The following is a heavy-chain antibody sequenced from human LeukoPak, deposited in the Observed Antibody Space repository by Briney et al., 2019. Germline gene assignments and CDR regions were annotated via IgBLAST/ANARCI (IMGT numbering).Heavy chain of an antibody. V-gene: IGHV3-74*03. J-gene: IGHJ4*02. CDR3: AKAPRYCSSTSCSPQH. CDR2: INGDGTIT. D-gene: IGHD2-2*01. CDR1: GFTFSTYW. Sequence: GGSLRLSCAASGFTFSTYWMHWIRQVPGKGLVWVSRINGDGTITTHADSVKGRFTISRDNAKNMLYLQMNSLRAEDTAVYYCAKAPRYCSSTSCSPQHWGQGTLVTVSS.